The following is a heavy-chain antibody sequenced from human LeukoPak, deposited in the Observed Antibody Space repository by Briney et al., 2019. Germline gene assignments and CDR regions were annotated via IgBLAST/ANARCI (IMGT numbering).Heavy chain of an antibody. Sequence: ASETLSLTCTVSGGSIRNSYYHWSWIRQPPGKGLEWIGEINHSGSTNYNPSLKSRVTISVDTSKNQFSLKLSSVTAADTAVYYCARFLSGDARFDYWGQGTLVTVSS. CDR3: ARFLSGDARFDY. D-gene: IGHD4-17*01. J-gene: IGHJ4*02. CDR1: GGSIRNSYYH. V-gene: IGHV4-39*07. CDR2: INHSGST.